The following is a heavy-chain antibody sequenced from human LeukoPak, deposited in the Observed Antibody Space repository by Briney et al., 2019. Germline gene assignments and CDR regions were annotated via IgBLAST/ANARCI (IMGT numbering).Heavy chain of an antibody. V-gene: IGHV3-33*01. Sequence: PGGSLRLSCAASGFTFSNYGMHWVRQAPGKGLEWVAVIWYDGSNKYYGDSVKGRFTISRDNSKNTLYLQMNSQRAEDTAVYYCARATWIQLWLIWGQGTMVTVSS. CDR2: IWYDGSNK. CDR3: ARATWIQLWLI. J-gene: IGHJ3*02. CDR1: GFTFSNYG. D-gene: IGHD5-18*01.